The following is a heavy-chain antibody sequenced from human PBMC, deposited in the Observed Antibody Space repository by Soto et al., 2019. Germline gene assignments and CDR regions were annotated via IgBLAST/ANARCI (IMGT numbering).Heavy chain of an antibody. Sequence: PGGSLRLSCAASGFTFSSYWMSWVRQAPGKGLEWVANIKQDGSEKYYVDSVKGRFTISRDNAKNSLYLQMNSLRAEGTAVYYCARIFSGRRKYCSGGSCYANWFDPWGQGTLVTVS. CDR3: ARIFSGRRKYCSGGSCYANWFDP. J-gene: IGHJ5*02. CDR1: GFTFSSYW. CDR2: IKQDGSEK. V-gene: IGHV3-7*03. D-gene: IGHD2-15*01.